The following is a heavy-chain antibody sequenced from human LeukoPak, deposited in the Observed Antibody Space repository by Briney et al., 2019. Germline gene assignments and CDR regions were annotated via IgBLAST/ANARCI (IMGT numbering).Heavy chain of an antibody. CDR2: IIPVLGIA. D-gene: IGHD5-18*01. CDR3: ARGGLQGYSYGFDY. CDR1: GGTFSSYA. Sequence: ASVKVSCKASGGTFSSYAISWVRQAPGQGLEWMGRIIPVLGIANYAQKFQGRVTITADKSTSTAYMELSSLRSEDTAVYYCARGGLQGYSYGFDYWGQGTLVTVSS. J-gene: IGHJ4*02. V-gene: IGHV1-69*04.